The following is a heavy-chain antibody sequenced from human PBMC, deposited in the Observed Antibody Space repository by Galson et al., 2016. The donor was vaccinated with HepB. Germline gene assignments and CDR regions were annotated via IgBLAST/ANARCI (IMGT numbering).Heavy chain of an antibody. D-gene: IGHD2-15*01. Sequence: SVKVSCKASGYTFTSSGISWVRQAPGQGLEWMGWISRYNGHIQYAQKFQDRVTVTADTSTSTAYMELRSLNSDDTAIYYCVRDYSYMPDYWGQGTLVTVSS. J-gene: IGHJ4*02. V-gene: IGHV1-18*01. CDR3: VRDYSYMPDY. CDR2: ISRYNGHI. CDR1: GYTFTSSG.